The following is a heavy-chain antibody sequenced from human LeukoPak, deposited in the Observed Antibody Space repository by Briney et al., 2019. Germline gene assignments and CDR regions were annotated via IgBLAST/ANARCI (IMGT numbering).Heavy chain of an antibody. CDR2: IYYSGTT. Sequence: PSETLSLTCTVSGGSILSSNYYWGWIRQPPGKGLEWIGCIYYSGTTYYNPSLTSRVTISVDTSQNQFSLKLSSVTAADTALFYCAGTYDGSSLDAFNVWGQGTLVTVSS. CDR3: AGTYDGSSLDAFNV. J-gene: IGHJ3*01. D-gene: IGHD3-10*01. V-gene: IGHV4-39*07. CDR1: GGSILSSNYY.